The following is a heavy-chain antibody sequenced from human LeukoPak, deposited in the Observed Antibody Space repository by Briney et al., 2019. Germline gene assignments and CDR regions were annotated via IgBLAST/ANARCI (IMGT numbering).Heavy chain of an antibody. Sequence: PSETLSLTCTVSGGSISSYYWSWIRQPPGKGLEWIGYIYYSGSTNYNPSLKSRVTISVDTSKNQFSLKLSSVTAADTTVYYCARDKVVPIPRFYYYMDVWGKGTTVTVSS. CDR3: ARDKVVPIPRFYYYMDV. CDR2: IYYSGST. D-gene: IGHD2-2*01. J-gene: IGHJ6*03. V-gene: IGHV4-59*01. CDR1: GGSISSYY.